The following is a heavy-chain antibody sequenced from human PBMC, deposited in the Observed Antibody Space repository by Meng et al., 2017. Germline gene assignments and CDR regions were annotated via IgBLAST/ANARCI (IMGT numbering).Heavy chain of an antibody. CDR3: ASRVAYYYDSSGYYKNWYFDL. D-gene: IGHD3-22*01. CDR1: GYTLTELS. Sequence: HVQQGQSWAGGKKPGASVKVSCKVSGYTLTELSMHWVRQAPGKGLEWMGGFDPEDGETIYAQKFQGRVTMTEDTSTSTAYMELSSLRSEDTAVYYCASRVAYYYDSSGYYKNWYFDLWGRGTLVTVSS. V-gene: IGHV1-24*01. J-gene: IGHJ2*01. CDR2: FDPEDGET.